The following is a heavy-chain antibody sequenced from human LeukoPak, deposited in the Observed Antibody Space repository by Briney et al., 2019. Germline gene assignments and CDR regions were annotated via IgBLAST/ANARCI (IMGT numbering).Heavy chain of an antibody. CDR2: IYPGDSDT. CDR1: GYSFTSYW. CDR3: ARLQRHSTHSSYMDV. D-gene: IGHD1-1*01. V-gene: IGHV5-51*01. Sequence: GESLKISCKGSGYSFTSYWIGWVRQMPGKGLEWMGIIYPGDSDTRYSPSFQGQVTISADKSISTAYLQWSSLKASDTAIYYCARLQRHSTHSSYMDVWGKGTTVTVSS. J-gene: IGHJ6*03.